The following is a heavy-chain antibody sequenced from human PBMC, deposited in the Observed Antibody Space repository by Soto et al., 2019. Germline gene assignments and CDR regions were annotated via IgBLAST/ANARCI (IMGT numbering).Heavy chain of an antibody. CDR1: GGSVRSGGHY. D-gene: IGHD1-1*01. CDR2: IFHDGNT. CDR3: ARDRSDDLNSYDAFDL. Sequence: QVRLQESGPGLVKPSETLSLTCTVSGGSVRSGGHYWSWIRQSQGKGLEWIAYIFHDGNTNYNPSLKSRVVISIDTSKNEFSLTLASVTAADTAIYYCARDRSDDLNSYDAFDLWGQGTMVTVSS. V-gene: IGHV4-61*08. J-gene: IGHJ3*01.